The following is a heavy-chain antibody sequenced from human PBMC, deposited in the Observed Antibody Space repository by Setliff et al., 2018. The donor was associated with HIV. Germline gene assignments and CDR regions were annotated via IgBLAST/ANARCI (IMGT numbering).Heavy chain of an antibody. V-gene: IGHV4-59*12. CDR3: ARDQGHGSGRSYYYYYMDV. CDR2: IYYSGSA. Sequence: LSLTCTVSGGSIRSYYWSWIRQPPGKGLEWIGYIYYSGSANYNPSPKSRVTISVDTSKNQFSLKLSSVTAADTAVYYCARDQGHGSGRSYYYYYMDVWGKGTTVTVSS. CDR1: GGSIRSYY. J-gene: IGHJ6*03. D-gene: IGHD3-10*01.